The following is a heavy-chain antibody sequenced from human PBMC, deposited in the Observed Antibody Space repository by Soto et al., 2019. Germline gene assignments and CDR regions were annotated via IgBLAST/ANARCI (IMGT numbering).Heavy chain of an antibody. V-gene: IGHV4-61*01. D-gene: IGHD5-12*01. J-gene: IGHJ4*02. Sequence: QVQLQESGPGLVKPSETLSLTCTVSGGSVSSGSYYWSWIRQPPGKGLEWIGYIYYSGSTNYNPSLKRRVTKSGNTSKNQFALKLSSVTAADTAVYYCARLEMATMTLFDYWGQGTLVTVSS. CDR3: ARLEMATMTLFDY. CDR1: GGSVSSGSYY. CDR2: IYYSGST.